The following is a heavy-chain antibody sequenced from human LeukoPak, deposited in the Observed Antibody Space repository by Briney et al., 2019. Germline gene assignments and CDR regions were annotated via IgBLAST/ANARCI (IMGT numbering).Heavy chain of an antibody. V-gene: IGHV4-39*07. Sequence: SETLSLTCTVSGGSISSSSYYWGWIRQPPGKGLEWIGSIYYSGGTYYNPSLKSRVTISVDTSKNQFSLKLSSVTAADTAVYYCVSSGYNPRFYYYYLDVWGKGTTVTISS. J-gene: IGHJ6*03. CDR2: IYYSGGT. CDR1: GGSISSSSYY. CDR3: VSSGYNPRFYYYYLDV. D-gene: IGHD3-22*01.